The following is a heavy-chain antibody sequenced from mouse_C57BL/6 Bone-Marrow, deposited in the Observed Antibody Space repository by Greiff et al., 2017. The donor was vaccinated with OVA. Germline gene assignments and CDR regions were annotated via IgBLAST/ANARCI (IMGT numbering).Heavy chain of an antibody. V-gene: IGHV5-6*02. Sequence: EVMLVESGGDLVKPGGSLKLSCAASGFTFSSYGMSWVRQSPDKRLEWVATISSGGSYTYYPDSVKGRLTIYRYNAKNTLYLQMSSLKAEDTAMYYCARRLRSYAMDYWGQGTSVTVSS. CDR3: ARRLRSYAMDY. CDR1: GFTFSSYG. CDR2: ISSGGSYT. D-gene: IGHD1-1*01. J-gene: IGHJ4*01.